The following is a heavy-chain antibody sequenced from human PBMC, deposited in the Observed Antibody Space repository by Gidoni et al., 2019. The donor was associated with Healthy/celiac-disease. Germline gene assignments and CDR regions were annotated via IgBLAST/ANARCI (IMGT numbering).Heavy chain of an antibody. J-gene: IGHJ3*02. CDR2: INPSGGST. D-gene: IGHD3-22*01. CDR1: GYTFPSYY. V-gene: IGHV1-46*03. Sequence: QVQLVQSGAEVKKPGASVKVSCKASGYTFPSYYMHWVRQAPGQGLEWMGIINPSGGSTSYAQKFQGRVTMTRDTSTSTVYMELSSLRSEDTAVYYCAREGHYYDSSGYYSGSEANAFDIWGQGTMVTVSS. CDR3: AREGHYYDSSGYYSGSEANAFDI.